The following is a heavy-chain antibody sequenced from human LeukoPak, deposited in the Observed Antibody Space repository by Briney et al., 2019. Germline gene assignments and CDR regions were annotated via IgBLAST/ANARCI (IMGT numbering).Heavy chain of an antibody. CDR3: AGGGSGYLFDY. CDR2: ISYDGSNK. J-gene: IGHJ4*02. V-gene: IGHV3-30*04. CDR1: GFTFSSYA. Sequence: PGRSLRLSCAASGFTFSSYAMHWVRQAPGKGLEWVAVISYDGSNKYYADSVKGRFTISRDNSKNTLYLQMNSLRAEDTAVYYCAGGGSGYLFDYWGQGTLVTVSS. D-gene: IGHD3-22*01.